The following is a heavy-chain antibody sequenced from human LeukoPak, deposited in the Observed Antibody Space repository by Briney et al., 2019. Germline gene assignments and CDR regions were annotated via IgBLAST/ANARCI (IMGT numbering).Heavy chain of an antibody. CDR2: ISYDGSNK. V-gene: IGHV3-30*18. Sequence: SGGSLRLSCAASGFTFSSYAMSWVRQAPGKGLEWVAVISYDGSNKYYADSVKGRFTISRDNSKNTLYLQMNSLRAEDTAVYYCAKEGYYYDSSGYNYYYGMDVWGQGTTVTVSS. J-gene: IGHJ6*02. CDR1: GFTFSSYA. CDR3: AKEGYYYDSSGYNYYYGMDV. D-gene: IGHD3-22*01.